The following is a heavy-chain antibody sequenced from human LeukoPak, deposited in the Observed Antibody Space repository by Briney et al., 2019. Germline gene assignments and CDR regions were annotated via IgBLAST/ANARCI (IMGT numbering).Heavy chain of an antibody. J-gene: IGHJ4*02. V-gene: IGHV1-3*01. CDR3: ARVPPWDYYDSSGYHFDY. D-gene: IGHD3-22*01. Sequence: KFQGRVTITRDTSASTAYMELSSLRSEDTAVYYCARVPPWDYYDSSGYHFDYWGQGTLVTVSS.